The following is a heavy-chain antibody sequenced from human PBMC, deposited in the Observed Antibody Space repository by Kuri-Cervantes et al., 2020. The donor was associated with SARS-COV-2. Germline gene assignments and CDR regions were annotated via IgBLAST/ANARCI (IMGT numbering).Heavy chain of an antibody. CDR2: ISAYNGNT. CDR1: GYTFTSYG. J-gene: IGHJ6*03. D-gene: IGHD3-3*01. V-gene: IGHV1-18*01. Sequence: ASVKVSCKASGYTFTSYGISWVRQAPGQGLEWMGWISAYNGNTNYAQKLQGRVTMTTDTSTSTAYMELRSLRSDDTAVYYCARDFDYLYYDFWSGYYTGSYYYYMDVWGKGTTVTVSS. CDR3: ARDFDYLYYDFWSGYYTGSYYYYMDV.